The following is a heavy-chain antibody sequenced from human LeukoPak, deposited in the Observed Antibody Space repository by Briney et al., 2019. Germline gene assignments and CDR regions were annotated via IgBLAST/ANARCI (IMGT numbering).Heavy chain of an antibody. Sequence: GGSLRLSCAASGFTFTTYGMHWVRQAPGKGLEWVAFIRYDGTIKHYADSVKGRFTISRDNAKNSLYLQMNSLRAEDTAVYYCAREKLDYVWGSYRYGCFDYWGQGTLVTVSS. D-gene: IGHD3-16*02. CDR1: GFTFTTYG. CDR3: AREKLDYVWGSYRYGCFDY. CDR2: IRYDGTIK. V-gene: IGHV3-30*02. J-gene: IGHJ4*02.